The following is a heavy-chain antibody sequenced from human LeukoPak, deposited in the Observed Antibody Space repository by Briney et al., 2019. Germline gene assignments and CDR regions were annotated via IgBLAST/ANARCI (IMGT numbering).Heavy chain of an antibody. CDR3: ARHLRGPGY. J-gene: IGHJ4*02. Sequence: GGSLRLSCAASGFTFSSYSMNRVRQAPGKGLEWVSSISSSSSNIYYADSVKGRFTISRDNAKNSLYLQMNSLRAEDTAVYYCARHLRGPGYWGQGTLVTVSS. CDR1: GFTFSSYS. CDR2: ISSSSSNI. D-gene: IGHD3-10*01. V-gene: IGHV3-21*01.